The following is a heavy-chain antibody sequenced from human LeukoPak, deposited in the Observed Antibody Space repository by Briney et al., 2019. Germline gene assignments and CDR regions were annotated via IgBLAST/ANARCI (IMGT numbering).Heavy chain of an antibody. J-gene: IGHJ6*02. D-gene: IGHD6-25*01. CDR3: AKGGGNDYYGMDV. Sequence: GGSLRLSCAASRFTFSHYAMHWVRQAPGKGLEWVSFISYDGSNEYYADSVKGRLTISRDNSENTLYLQINSLRAEDTAVYYCAKGGGNDYYGMDVWGQGTTVTVSS. CDR2: ISYDGSNE. V-gene: IGHV3-30-3*01. CDR1: RFTFSHYA.